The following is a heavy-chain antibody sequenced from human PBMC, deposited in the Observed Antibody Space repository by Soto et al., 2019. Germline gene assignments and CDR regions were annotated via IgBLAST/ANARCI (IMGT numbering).Heavy chain of an antibody. CDR2: IYPGDSYV. V-gene: IGHV5-51*01. D-gene: IGHD1-26*01. CDR3: AIGRPAYYYALDVSSRRWFDP. J-gene: IGHJ5*02. CDR1: GCSVFISSNSW. Sequence: VEALKLSFRTSGCSVFISSNSWIAWVRHMPGRGLECVGIIYPGDSYVKYSPSFQGRVTISADESLKTAFLQWSSLKTSDSAIYYCAIGRPAYYYALDVSSRRWFDPWGQGVRVTVSS.